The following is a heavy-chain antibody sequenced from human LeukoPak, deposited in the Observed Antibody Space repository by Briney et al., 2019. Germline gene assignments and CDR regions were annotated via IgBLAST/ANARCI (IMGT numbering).Heavy chain of an antibody. J-gene: IGHJ4*02. CDR2: INHSGST. D-gene: IGHD6-13*01. CDR3: ARGSDTAAGLY. Sequence: SETLSLTCAVYGVSFSGYYWSWIRQPPGKGLEWIGEINHSGSTNYNPSLKSRVSISVDSSKNQFSLKVSSVTAADTAVYYCARGSDTAAGLYWGQGTLVTVSS. V-gene: IGHV4-34*01. CDR1: GVSFSGYY.